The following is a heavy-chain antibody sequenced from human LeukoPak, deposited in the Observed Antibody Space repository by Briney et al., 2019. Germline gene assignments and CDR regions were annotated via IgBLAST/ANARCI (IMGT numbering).Heavy chain of an antibody. CDR1: GFTFSSYW. V-gene: IGHV3-7*01. CDR2: IKQNGSEK. Sequence: GGSLTLSCAASGFTFSSYWMSWVRQAPGKGLEWVANIKQNGSEKYNVDSVKGRFTISRDNAKNSLYLQMNSLRAEDTAVYYCARERRYYYGSGSPDLYYYYYGMDVWGQGTTVTVSS. J-gene: IGHJ6*02. D-gene: IGHD3-10*01. CDR3: ARERRYYYGSGSPDLYYYYYGMDV.